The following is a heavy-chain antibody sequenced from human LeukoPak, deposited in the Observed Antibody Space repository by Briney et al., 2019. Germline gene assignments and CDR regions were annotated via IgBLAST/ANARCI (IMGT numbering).Heavy chain of an antibody. V-gene: IGHV3-15*01. CDR2: IKSKTDGGTT. J-gene: IGHJ4*02. CDR3: TTAPYCSGGSCRA. D-gene: IGHD2-15*01. Sequence: GGSLRLSCAASVFTFSNAGMSWVRQAPGKGLEWVGRIKSKTDGGTTDYAAPVKGRFTISRDDSKNTLYLQMNSLKTEDTAVYYCTTAPYCSGGSCRAWGQGTLVTVSS. CDR1: VFTFSNAG.